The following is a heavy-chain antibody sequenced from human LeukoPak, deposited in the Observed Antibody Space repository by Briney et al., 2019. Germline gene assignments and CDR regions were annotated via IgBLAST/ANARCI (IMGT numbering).Heavy chain of an antibody. D-gene: IGHD3-9*01. V-gene: IGHV4-39*01. J-gene: IGHJ4*02. CDR3: ARHRPTSRYFDLSFEH. CDR2: IFYGGTT. Sequence: SETLSLTCTVSGDSSGITGYYCVWIRQPPGKGLDWIGSIFYGGTTFSNPSLTGRVPLPVDRSRNQISLNPTSVTAADTAVYYCARHRPTSRYFDLSFEHWGQGNLVTVSS. CDR1: GDSSGITGYY.